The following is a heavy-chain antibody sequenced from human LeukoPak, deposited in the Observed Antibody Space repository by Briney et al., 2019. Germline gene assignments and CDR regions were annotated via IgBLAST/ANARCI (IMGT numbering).Heavy chain of an antibody. CDR3: ARQYFGSGKYYYAMDV. CDR1: GGSISSYY. CDR2: IYTSGST. V-gene: IGHV4-4*07. J-gene: IGHJ6*02. D-gene: IGHD3-10*01. Sequence: PSETLSLTCTVSGGSISSYYWSWTRQPAGKGLEWIGRIYTSGSTTYSPSLKSRVTMSVDTSKNQFSLQLSSVTAADTAVYYCARQYFGSGKYYYAMDVWGQGTTVTVSS.